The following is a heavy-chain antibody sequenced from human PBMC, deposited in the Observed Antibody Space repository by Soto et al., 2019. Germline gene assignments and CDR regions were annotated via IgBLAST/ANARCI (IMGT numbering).Heavy chain of an antibody. D-gene: IGHD6-19*01. J-gene: IGHJ4*02. CDR2: ISSSSSYI. V-gene: IGHV3-21*01. CDR3: AREDGQDGSGWQDFDY. CDR1: GFTFSSYS. Sequence: GGPLRLSCAASGFTFSSYSMNWVRQAPGKGLEWVSSISSSSSYIYYADSVKGRFTISRDNAKNSLYLQMNSLRAEDTAVYYCAREDGQDGSGWQDFDYWGQGTLVTVSS.